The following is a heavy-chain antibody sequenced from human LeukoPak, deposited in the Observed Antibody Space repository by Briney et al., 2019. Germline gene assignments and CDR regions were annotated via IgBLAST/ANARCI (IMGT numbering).Heavy chain of an antibody. D-gene: IGHD3-16*02. V-gene: IGHV1-2*02. J-gene: IGHJ5*02. CDR2: INPNSGST. Sequence: GASVKVSCKASGYTFTGYYMHWVRQAPGQGLEWMGWINPNSGSTIYAQKFQGRVTMTRDTNISTAYMELSRLRSDDTAVYYCARDLSRGSGWFDPWGQGTLVTVSS. CDR3: ARDLSRGSGWFDP. CDR1: GYTFTGYY.